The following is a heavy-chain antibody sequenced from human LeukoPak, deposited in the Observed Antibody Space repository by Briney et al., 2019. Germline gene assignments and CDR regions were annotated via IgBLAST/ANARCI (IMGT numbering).Heavy chain of an antibody. CDR3: ARYLWVESEYSSSLHPLFDY. V-gene: IGHV4-59*01. D-gene: IGHD6-13*01. Sequence: PSETLSLTCTVSGGSISSYYWSWIRQPPGKGLEWIGYIYYSGSTNYNPSLKSRVTISVDTSKNQFSLKLSSVTAADTAVYYCARYLWVESEYSSSLHPLFDYWGQGTLVTVSS. CDR1: GGSISSYY. CDR2: IYYSGST. J-gene: IGHJ4*02.